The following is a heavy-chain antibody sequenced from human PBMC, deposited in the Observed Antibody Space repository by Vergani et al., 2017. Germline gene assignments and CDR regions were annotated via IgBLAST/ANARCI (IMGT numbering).Heavy chain of an antibody. Sequence: EVQLVQSGAEVKKPGESLKISCKGSGYSFTSYWIGWVRQRPGKGLEWMGIIYPGDSDTRYSPSFQGQVTISADKSISTAYLQWSSLKASDTAMYYCARLRSGNLPSYYFDYWGQGTLVTVSS. CDR2: IYPGDSDT. V-gene: IGHV5-51*01. D-gene: IGHD4-23*01. CDR3: ARLRSGNLPSYYFDY. CDR1: GYSFTSYW. J-gene: IGHJ4*02.